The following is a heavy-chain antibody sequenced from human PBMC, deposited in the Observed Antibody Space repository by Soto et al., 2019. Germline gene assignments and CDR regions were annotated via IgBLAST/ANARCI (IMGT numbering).Heavy chain of an antibody. J-gene: IGHJ4*02. CDR1: GFTFTRYS. CDR3: ARESEDLTSNFDY. Sequence: GGSLRLSCAASGFTFTRYSMNWVRQAPGKVLEWVSSISSTTNYIYYGDSMKGRFTISRDNAKNSLYLEMNSLRAEDTAVYYCARESEDLTSNFDYWGQGTLVTVSS. V-gene: IGHV3-21*06. CDR2: ISSTTNYI.